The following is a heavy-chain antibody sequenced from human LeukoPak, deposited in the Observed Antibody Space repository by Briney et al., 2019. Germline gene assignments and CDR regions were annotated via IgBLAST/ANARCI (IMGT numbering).Heavy chain of an antibody. CDR2: IIPIFGTA. CDR1: GGTFSSYA. J-gene: IGHJ4*02. CDR3: ARGITGQGGSGLRGWIFDY. V-gene: IGHV1-69*13. Sequence: ASVKVSCKASGGTFSSYAISWVRQAPGQGLEWMGGIIPIFGTANYAQKFQGRVTITADESTSTAYMELSSLRSEDTAVYYCARGITGQGGSGLRGWIFDYWGQGTLVTVSS. D-gene: IGHD1-20*01.